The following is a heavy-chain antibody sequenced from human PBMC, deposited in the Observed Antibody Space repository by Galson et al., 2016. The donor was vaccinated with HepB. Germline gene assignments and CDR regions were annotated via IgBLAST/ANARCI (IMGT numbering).Heavy chain of an antibody. J-gene: IGHJ6*02. D-gene: IGHD5-24*01. CDR3: TKRLSHGMDV. Sequence: SLRLSCAASGFTFTYYWMDWVRQAPGEGLVWVSTINPDGTSTKYADSVKGRFTMSRDNAKNTLHLQMDSLGVDDTAGYYCTKRLSHGMDVWGQGTTVTVSS. CDR2: INPDGTST. V-gene: IGHV3-74*03. CDR1: GFTFTYYW.